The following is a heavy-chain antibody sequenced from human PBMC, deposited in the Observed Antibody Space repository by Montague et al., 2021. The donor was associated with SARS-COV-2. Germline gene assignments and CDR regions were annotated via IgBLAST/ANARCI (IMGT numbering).Heavy chain of an antibody. CDR1: GFTFSSYA. J-gene: IGHJ4*02. CDR3: ARDHLNRRGAEGFLTIFGVVTSNYFDY. Sequence: SLRLSCAASGFTFSSYAMHWVRQAPGKGLEWVAVISYDGSNKYYADSVXGLFTISRDNSKNTLYLQMNSLRAEDTAVYYCARDHLNRRGAEGFLTIFGVVTSNYFDYWGQGTLVTVSS. D-gene: IGHD3-3*01. CDR2: ISYDGSNK. V-gene: IGHV3-30*04.